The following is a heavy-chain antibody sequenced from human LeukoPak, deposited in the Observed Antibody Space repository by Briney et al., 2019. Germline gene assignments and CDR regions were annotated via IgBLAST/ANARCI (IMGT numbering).Heavy chain of an antibody. Sequence: SETLSLTCTISGGSISSYYWSWIRQPAGKGLEWIGRIYTSGSTNYNPSLKSRVTMSVDTSKNQFSLKLSSVTAADTAVYYCARVGRCSGGSCYYYYYMDVWGKGTTVTISS. CDR3: ARVGRCSGGSCYYYYYMDV. V-gene: IGHV4-4*07. D-gene: IGHD2-15*01. CDR1: GGSISSYY. J-gene: IGHJ6*03. CDR2: IYTSGST.